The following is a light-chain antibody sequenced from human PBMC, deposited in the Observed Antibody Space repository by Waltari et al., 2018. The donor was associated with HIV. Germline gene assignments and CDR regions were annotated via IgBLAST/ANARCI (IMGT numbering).Light chain of an antibody. V-gene: IGLV2-14*03. Sequence: SALTQPASVSGSPGQSITISCSGTSADVGGSNFVSWSQKHPGKAPKLISYNVSSRPSGVSIRFSGSRSANTASLTISGLQVEDEADYFCSSYTSSGPRYVLFGGGTRLTVL. CDR1: SADVGGSNF. J-gene: IGLJ2*01. CDR3: SSYTSSGPRYVL. CDR2: NVS.